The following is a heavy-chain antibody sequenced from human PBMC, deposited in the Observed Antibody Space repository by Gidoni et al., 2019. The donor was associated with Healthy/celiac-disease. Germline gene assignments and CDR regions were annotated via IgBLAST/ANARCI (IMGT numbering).Heavy chain of an antibody. CDR1: GSTFSSYG. CDR3: AIVYYDSSGYQLDY. CDR2: ISYDGSNK. J-gene: IGHJ4*02. D-gene: IGHD3-22*01. Sequence: QVQLVESGGGVVQPGRSLRLSCAASGSTFSSYGMHWVRQDPGKGLEWVAVISYDGSNKYYAYSVKGRFTISRDNSKNTLYLQMNSLRAEDTAVYYCAIVYYDSSGYQLDYWGQGTLVTVSS. V-gene: IGHV3-30*03.